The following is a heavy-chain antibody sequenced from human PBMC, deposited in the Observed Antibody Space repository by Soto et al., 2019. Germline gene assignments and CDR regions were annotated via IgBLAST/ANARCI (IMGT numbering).Heavy chain of an antibody. D-gene: IGHD3-10*01. V-gene: IGHV3-11*05. CDR3: AREGPILRGVVQEDF. CDR1: GFTFSDYY. CDR2: IISSGSDT. J-gene: IGHJ4*02. Sequence: QVQLVESGGNLVKPGESLRLSCAASGFTFSDYYMSWIRQAPGRGLEWVSYIISSGSDTYYADSVKGRFTISRDNAKRSLYLQMNSLRVEDTAVYYCAREGPILRGVVQEDFLGQGTLVTVSS.